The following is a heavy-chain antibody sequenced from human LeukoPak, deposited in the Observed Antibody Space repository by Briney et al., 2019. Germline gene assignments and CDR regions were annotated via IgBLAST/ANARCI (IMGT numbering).Heavy chain of an antibody. J-gene: IGHJ4*02. D-gene: IGHD2-15*01. CDR2: INPSGGST. V-gene: IGHV1-46*01. CDR3: ARATVEEVVAASLDH. CDR1: GYTFTSYY. Sequence: ASVKVSCKASGYTFTSYYMHWVRQAPGQGLEWMGIINPSGGSTSYAQKFQGRVTMTRDTSTSTVYMELSSLRSEDTAVYYCARATVEEVVAASLDHWGQGTLVTVSS.